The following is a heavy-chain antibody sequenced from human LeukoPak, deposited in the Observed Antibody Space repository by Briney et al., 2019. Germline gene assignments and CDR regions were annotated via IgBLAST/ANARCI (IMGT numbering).Heavy chain of an antibody. CDR2: IYHSGST. D-gene: IGHD4-11*01. CDR1: GYSISSGYY. Sequence: PSETLSLTCAVSGYSISSGYYWGGIRQPPGKGLEWIGSIYHSGSTYYNPSLKSRITISVDTSKNQFSLKLSSVTAADTAVYYGEIRLPTTVTTGDSTAYWGQGTLVTVSS. J-gene: IGHJ4*01. V-gene: IGHV4-38-2*01. CDR3: EIRLPTTVTTGDSTAY.